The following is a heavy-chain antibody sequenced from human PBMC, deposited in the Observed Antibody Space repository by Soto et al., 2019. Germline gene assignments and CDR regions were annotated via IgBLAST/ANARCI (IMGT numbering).Heavy chain of an antibody. D-gene: IGHD3-22*01. CDR3: ARGLYYYDSSGYYH. J-gene: IGHJ5*02. CDR1: GGSFSGYY. Sequence: SETLSLTCAVYGGSFSGYYWSWIRQPPGKGLEWIGEINHSGSTNYNPSLKSRVTISADTSKNQFSLKLSSVTAADTAVYYCARGLYYYDSSGYYHWGQGTLVTSPQ. CDR2: INHSGST. V-gene: IGHV4-34*01.